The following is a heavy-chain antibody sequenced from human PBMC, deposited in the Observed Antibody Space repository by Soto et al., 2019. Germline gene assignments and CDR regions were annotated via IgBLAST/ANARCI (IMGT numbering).Heavy chain of an antibody. D-gene: IGHD2-8*02. J-gene: IGHJ6*02. V-gene: IGHV4-34*01. Sequence: NLSETLSLTCAVYGGSFSGYYWSWIRQPPGKGLEWIGEINHSGSTNYNPSLKSRVTISVDTSKNQFSLKLSSVTAADTAVYYCARGTGRGWYYYYGMDVWGQGTTVTVSS. CDR3: ARGTGRGWYYYYGMDV. CDR1: GGSFSGYY. CDR2: INHSGST.